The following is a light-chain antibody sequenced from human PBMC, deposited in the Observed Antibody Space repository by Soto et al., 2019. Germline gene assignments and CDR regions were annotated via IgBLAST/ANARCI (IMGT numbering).Light chain of an antibody. CDR2: EVT. Sequence: QSALTQPASVSGSPGQSITISCTGTSSDVGGYNYVSWYQQHPGKAPKLMIYEVTNRPSGVSNRFSGSKSGNTASLTISGLKAEDEADYYCSSYTSSSNVDVIFGGGTKLTVL. CDR1: SSDVGGYNY. V-gene: IGLV2-14*01. J-gene: IGLJ2*01. CDR3: SSYTSSSNVDVI.